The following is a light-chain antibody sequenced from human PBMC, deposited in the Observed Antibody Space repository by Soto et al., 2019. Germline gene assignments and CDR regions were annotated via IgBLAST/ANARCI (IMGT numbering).Light chain of an antibody. V-gene: IGKV3-11*01. CDR2: DAS. CDR1: QSVGTY. Sequence: EIVLTQSPATLSLSPGERATLSCRASQSVGTYLAWYQQKPGQAPRLLIYDASKRATDIPARFSGSGSGTDFTLTISSLEHEDFVVYYCQQRSIWPPAFGGGTKVEIK. CDR3: QQRSIWPPA. J-gene: IGKJ4*01.